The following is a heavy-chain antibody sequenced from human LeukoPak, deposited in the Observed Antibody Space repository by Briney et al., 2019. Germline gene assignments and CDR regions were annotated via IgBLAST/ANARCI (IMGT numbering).Heavy chain of an antibody. CDR2: ISYDGSNK. CDR1: GFTFSSYA. D-gene: IGHD3-3*01. J-gene: IGHJ4*02. V-gene: IGHV3-30*01. Sequence: PGGSLRLSCAASGFTFSSYAMHWVRQAPGKGLEWVAVISYDGSNKYYADSVKGRFTISRDNSKNTLYLQVNSLRAEDTAVYYCARVYYDFWSGSLTNAYYFDYWGQGTLVTVSS. CDR3: ARVYYDFWSGSLTNAYYFDY.